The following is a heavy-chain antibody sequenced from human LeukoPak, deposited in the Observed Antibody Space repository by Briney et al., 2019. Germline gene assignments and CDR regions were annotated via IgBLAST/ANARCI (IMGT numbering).Heavy chain of an antibody. V-gene: IGHV3-74*01. CDR1: GFTFSSYW. D-gene: IGHD3-22*01. J-gene: IGHJ4*02. Sequence: GGSLRLSCAASGFTFSSYWMHWVRQAPGKGLVWVSRINSDGSSTSYADSVKGRFTISRDNAKNTLYLQMNSLRAEDTAVYYCARGGESYYYDSSGSPNLDYWGQGTLVTVSS. CDR3: ARGGESYYYDSSGSPNLDY. CDR2: INSDGSST.